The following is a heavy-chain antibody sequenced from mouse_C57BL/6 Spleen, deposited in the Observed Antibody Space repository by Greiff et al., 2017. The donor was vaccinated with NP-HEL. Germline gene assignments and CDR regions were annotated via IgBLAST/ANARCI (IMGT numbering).Heavy chain of an antibody. CDR3: ARRIYYDYDGGYYFDY. J-gene: IGHJ2*01. D-gene: IGHD2-4*01. Sequence: EVQLQESGPELVKPGASVKMSCKASGYTFTDYNMHWVKQSHGKSLEWIGYINPNNGGTSYNQKFKGKATLTVNKSSSTAYMELRSLTSEDSAVYYCARRIYYDYDGGYYFDYWGQGTTLTVSS. CDR1: GYTFTDYN. V-gene: IGHV1-22*01. CDR2: INPNNGGT.